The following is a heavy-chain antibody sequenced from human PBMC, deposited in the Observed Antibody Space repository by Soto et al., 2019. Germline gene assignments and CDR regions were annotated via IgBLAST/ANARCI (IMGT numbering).Heavy chain of an antibody. J-gene: IGHJ4*02. D-gene: IGHD3-16*02. CDR3: ASLTKLRLGELSHDY. CDR2: IYPGDSDT. V-gene: IGHV5-51*01. Sequence: PGESLKLSCKGSGYSFTSYWIGWVRQMPGKGLEWMGIIYPGDSDTRYSPSFQGQVTISADKSISTAYLQWSSLKASDTAMYYCASLTKLRLGELSHDYWGQGTLVTVSS. CDR1: GYSFTSYW.